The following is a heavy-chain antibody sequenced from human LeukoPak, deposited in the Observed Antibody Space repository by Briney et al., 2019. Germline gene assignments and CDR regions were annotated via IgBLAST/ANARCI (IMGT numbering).Heavy chain of an antibody. Sequence: PSETLSLTCTVSGGSISNSSYYWGWIRQPPGKGLEWIGSIYYSGSTYYNPSLKSRVTISVDTSKNQFSLKLSSVTAADTAVYYCARRRMAAADYFDYWGQGTLVTVSS. CDR1: GGSISNSSYY. CDR2: IYYSGST. D-gene: IGHD6-13*01. V-gene: IGHV4-39*01. CDR3: ARRRMAAADYFDY. J-gene: IGHJ4*02.